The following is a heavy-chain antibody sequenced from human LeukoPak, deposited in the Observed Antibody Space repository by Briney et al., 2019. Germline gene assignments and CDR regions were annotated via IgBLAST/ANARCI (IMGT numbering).Heavy chain of an antibody. CDR1: GFTFSNYG. CDR2: ISYDGSNK. CDR3: ARGNVLRYFDWLSSGPNFDY. Sequence: PGGSLRLSCAASGFTFSNYGIHWVRQAPGKGLEWVAVISYDGSNKYYADSVKGRFTISRDNSKNTLYLQMNSLRAEDTAVYYCARGNVLRYFDWLSSGPNFDYWGQGTLVTVSS. J-gene: IGHJ4*02. D-gene: IGHD3-9*01. V-gene: IGHV3-30*03.